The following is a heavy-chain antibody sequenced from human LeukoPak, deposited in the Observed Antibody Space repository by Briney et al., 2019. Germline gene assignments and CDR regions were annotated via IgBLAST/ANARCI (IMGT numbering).Heavy chain of an antibody. CDR3: ARTYSSSWYPLGD. Sequence: ASVKVSCKASGGTFSSYAISWVRQAPGQGLEWMGRIIPILGIANYAQKFQGRVTITADKSTSTAYMELSSLRSEDTAVYYCARTYSSSWYPLGDWGQGTLVTVS. CDR2: IIPILGIA. CDR1: GGTFSSYA. J-gene: IGHJ4*02. D-gene: IGHD6-13*01. V-gene: IGHV1-69*04.